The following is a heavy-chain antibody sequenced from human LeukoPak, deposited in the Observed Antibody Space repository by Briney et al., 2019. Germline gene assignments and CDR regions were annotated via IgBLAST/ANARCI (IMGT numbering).Heavy chain of an antibody. D-gene: IGHD3-22*01. CDR2: IYHRGST. CDR1: AYSISSGYY. V-gene: IGHV4-38-2*01. J-gene: IGHJ4*02. Sequence: SETLSLTCAVSAYSISSGYYWGWIRQPPGRGLEWIGSIYHRGSTYYNPSLKSRVPLSVDTSNNQCYLKLSSVTAADTAVYYCARYYYDGSGYYWGNFDYWGQGTLVTVSS. CDR3: ARYYYDGSGYYWGNFDY.